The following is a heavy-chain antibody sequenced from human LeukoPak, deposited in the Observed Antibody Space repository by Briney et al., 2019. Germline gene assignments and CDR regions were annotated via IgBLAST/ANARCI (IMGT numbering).Heavy chain of an antibody. CDR2: MNPNSGNT. D-gene: IGHD1-26*01. CDR1: GYTFTSYD. CDR3: ASTWEPELPHDAFDI. V-gene: IGHV1-8*03. Sequence: ASVKVSCKASGYTFTSYDINWVRQATGQGLEWMGWMNPNSGNTDYAQKFQGRVTITRNTSISTAYMELSSLRSEDTAVYYCASTWEPELPHDAFDIWGQGTMVTVSS. J-gene: IGHJ3*02.